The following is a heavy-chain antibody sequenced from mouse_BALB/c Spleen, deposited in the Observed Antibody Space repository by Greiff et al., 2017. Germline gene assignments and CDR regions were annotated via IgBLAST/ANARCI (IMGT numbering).Heavy chain of an antibody. Sequence: VHLVESGPGLVAPSQSLSITCTASGFSLTGYGVNWVRQPPGKGLEWLGIIWGDESTDYNSALKSRLSISKDNSKTQVFLKMNSLQTDDTARYYCSRAAYSTGVSMDYWGQGASVTVSS. J-gene: IGHJ4*01. CDR3: SRAAYSTGVSMDY. D-gene: IGHD1-1*01. V-gene: IGHV2-6-7*01. CDR1: GFSLTGYG. CDR2: IWGDEST.